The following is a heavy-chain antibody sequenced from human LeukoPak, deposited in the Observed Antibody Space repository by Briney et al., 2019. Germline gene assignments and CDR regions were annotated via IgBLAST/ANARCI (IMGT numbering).Heavy chain of an antibody. J-gene: IGHJ4*02. Sequence: GASVKVSCKASGYTFTSYGISWVRQAPGQGLEWMGWISAYNGNTNYAQKLQGRVTMTTDTSTCTAYMELRSLRSDDTAVYYCARGGYCSSTSCYTPFDYWGQGTLVTVSS. D-gene: IGHD2-2*02. CDR2: ISAYNGNT. CDR3: ARGGYCSSTSCYTPFDY. CDR1: GYTFTSYG. V-gene: IGHV1-18*01.